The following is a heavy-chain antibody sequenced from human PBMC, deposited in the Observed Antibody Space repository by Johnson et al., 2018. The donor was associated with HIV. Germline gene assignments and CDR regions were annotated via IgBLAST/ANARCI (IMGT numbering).Heavy chain of an antibody. J-gene: IGHJ3*02. V-gene: IGHV3-7*04. D-gene: IGHD2-2*01. CDR1: GFSFSAYA. CDR2: IKQDGSEK. Sequence: VQLVESGGELIRPGASLKLSCTASGFSFSAYAMSWVRQAPGKGLEWVANIKQDGSEKYYVDSVKGRFTISRDNAKNSLYLQMNSVRAEDTAVYYCARGLGSRSAFDIWGQGTMVTVSS. CDR3: ARGLGSRSAFDI.